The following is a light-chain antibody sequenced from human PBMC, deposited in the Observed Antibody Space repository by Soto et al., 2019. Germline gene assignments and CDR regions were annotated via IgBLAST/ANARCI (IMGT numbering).Light chain of an antibody. J-gene: IGLJ2*01. CDR2: DVS. CDR1: SSDVGAYNY. V-gene: IGLV2-14*01. Sequence: QSALTQPASVSGSPGQSITISCTGTSSDVGAYNYVSWYQQHPGKAPKLMIYDVSNRPSGVSNRFSGSKSGNTASLTISGLQPEDEADYYCSSYTSSSTLVFGGGTKLTVL. CDR3: SSYTSSSTLV.